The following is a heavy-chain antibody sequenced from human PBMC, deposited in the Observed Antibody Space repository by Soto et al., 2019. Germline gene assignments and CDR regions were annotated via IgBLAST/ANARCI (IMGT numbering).Heavy chain of an antibody. V-gene: IGHV3-30-3*01. CDR3: ARAGYSSSQGDYFYGMDV. D-gene: IGHD6-13*01. CDR1: GFSFSAYT. J-gene: IGHJ6*02. CDR2: ISFGGNSK. Sequence: QVQLVESGGGVVQPGRSLRLSCAASGFSFSAYTMHWVRQVPGKGLEWVAVISFGGNSKYYADSVKGHFTISRDNSDNTLYLQMNNLREDDTALYYCARAGYSSSQGDYFYGMDVWGQGTTVTVSS.